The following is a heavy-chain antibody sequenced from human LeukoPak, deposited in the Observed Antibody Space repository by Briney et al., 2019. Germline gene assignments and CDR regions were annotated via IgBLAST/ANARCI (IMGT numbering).Heavy chain of an antibody. Sequence: PSETLSLTCAVYGGSFSGYYWSWIRQPPGKGLEWIGEINHSGSTNYNPSLKSRVTISVDTSKNQFSLKLSSVTAADTAVYYCARCGHCSSTSCYYAPYYYYGMDVWGQGTTVTVSS. J-gene: IGHJ6*02. D-gene: IGHD2-2*01. CDR3: ARCGHCSSTSCYYAPYYYYGMDV. CDR1: GGSFSGYY. CDR2: INHSGST. V-gene: IGHV4-34*01.